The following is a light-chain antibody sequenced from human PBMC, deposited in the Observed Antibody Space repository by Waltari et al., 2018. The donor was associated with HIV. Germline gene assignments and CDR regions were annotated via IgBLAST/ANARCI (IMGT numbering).Light chain of an antibody. J-gene: IGLJ2*01. V-gene: IGLV2-8*01. CDR3: ASHAGSKDV. CDR1: SRDVGAYNY. Sequence: QSALTQPPSASGSPGQSVTISCTGTSRDVGAYNYVSWFQQHPGKAPKLIIYDVTKRPSGVPDRFSGSKSGNTASLTVSGLQAEDEADYYCASHAGSKDVFGGGTRLTVL. CDR2: DVT.